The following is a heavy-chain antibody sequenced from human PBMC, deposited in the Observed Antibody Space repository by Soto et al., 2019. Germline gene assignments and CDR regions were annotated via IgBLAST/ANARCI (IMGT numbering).Heavy chain of an antibody. CDR2: ISSSSSYT. V-gene: IGHV3-11*06. Sequence: GGSLRLSCAASGFTFSDYYMSWIRQAPGKGLEWVSYISSSSSYTNYADSVKGRFTISRDNAKNSLYLQMNSLRAEDTAVYYCARGGENWGFRTVLGYYYYGMDVWGQGTTVTVSS. D-gene: IGHD7-27*01. J-gene: IGHJ6*02. CDR3: ARGGENWGFRTVLGYYYYGMDV. CDR1: GFTFSDYY.